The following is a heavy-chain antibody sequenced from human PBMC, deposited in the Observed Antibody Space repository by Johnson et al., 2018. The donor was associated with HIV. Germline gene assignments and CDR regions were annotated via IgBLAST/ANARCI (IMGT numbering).Heavy chain of an antibody. CDR2: ISYDGGNK. J-gene: IGHJ3*02. CDR1: GFTFSSYA. CDR3: ARKGVVVAATQDDAFDI. D-gene: IGHD2-15*01. Sequence: QVQLVESGGGVVQPGRSLRLSCAASGFTFSSYAMHWVRQAPGKGLEWVAVISYDGGNKYYADSVKGRFTISRDNSKNTLYLQMISLRAEDPALYYCARKGVVVAATQDDAFDIWGQGTMVTVSS. V-gene: IGHV3-30-3*01.